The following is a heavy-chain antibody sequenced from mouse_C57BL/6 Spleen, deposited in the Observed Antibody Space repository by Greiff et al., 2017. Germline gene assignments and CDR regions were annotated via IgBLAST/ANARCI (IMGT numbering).Heavy chain of an antibody. CDR1: GYAFSSYW. V-gene: IGHV1-80*01. Sequence: QVHVKQSGAELVKPGASVKISCKASGYAFSSYWMNWVKQRPGKGLEWIGQIYPGDGDTNYNGKFKGKATLTADKSSSTAYMQLSSLTSEDSAVYFCARRNGNYVFAYWGQGTLVTVSA. J-gene: IGHJ3*01. CDR3: ARRNGNYVFAY. D-gene: IGHD2-1*01. CDR2: IYPGDGDT.